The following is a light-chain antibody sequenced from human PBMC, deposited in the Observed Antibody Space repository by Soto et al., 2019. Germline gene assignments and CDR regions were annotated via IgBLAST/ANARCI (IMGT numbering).Light chain of an antibody. CDR2: GNS. V-gene: IGLV1-40*01. CDR1: GSNLVPDYD. J-gene: IGLJ1*01. Sequence: QSALTQPPSVSGAPGQRVTISCTGSGSNLVPDYDVHWYQQLPGTAPKLLIFGNSNRPSGVPDRFSGSRSATSASPTISGLQAEDEGDYYCQATDRGLHDSVFGTGTKVT. CDR3: QATDRGLHDSV.